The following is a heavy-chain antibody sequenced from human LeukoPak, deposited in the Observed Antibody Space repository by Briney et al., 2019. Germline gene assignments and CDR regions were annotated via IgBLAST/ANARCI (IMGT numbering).Heavy chain of an antibody. D-gene: IGHD3-22*01. Sequence: PSETLSLTSSVSGGSVGSGSNYWSWIRQPPGKGLEWIGYIYYSGSTNYNPSLKSRVTISVDTSKNQFSLKLTSVTAADTAVYYCARDSASYYYDSSGYYRPFDYWGQGTLVTVSS. CDR1: GGSVGSGSNY. J-gene: IGHJ4*02. V-gene: IGHV4-61*01. CDR2: IYYSGST. CDR3: ARDSASYYYDSSGYYRPFDY.